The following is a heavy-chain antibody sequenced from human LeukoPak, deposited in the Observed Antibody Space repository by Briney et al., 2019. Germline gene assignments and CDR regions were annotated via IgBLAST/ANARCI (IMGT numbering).Heavy chain of an antibody. CDR1: GYTFTGYY. Sequence: GASVKVSCKASGYTFTGYYMHWVRQAPGQGLEWMGWMNPNSGNTGYAQKFQGRVTMTRNTSISTAYMELSSLRSEDTAVYYCARGSLLELFDYWGQGTLVTVSS. D-gene: IGHD1-7*01. J-gene: IGHJ4*02. CDR2: MNPNSGNT. CDR3: ARGSLLELFDY. V-gene: IGHV1-8*02.